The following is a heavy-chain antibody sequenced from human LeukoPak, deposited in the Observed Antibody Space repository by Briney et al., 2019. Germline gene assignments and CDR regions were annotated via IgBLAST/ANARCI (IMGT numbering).Heavy chain of an antibody. CDR2: FDPEDGET. CDR1: GYTLTELS. Sequence: ASVKVSCKVSGYTLTELSMHWVRQAPGKGLEWMGGFDPEDGETIYAQKFQGRATMTEDTSTDTAYMELSSLRSEDTAVYYCATDLRGLLWFGELLEAEYFQHWGQGTLVTVSS. J-gene: IGHJ1*01. D-gene: IGHD3-10*01. V-gene: IGHV1-24*01. CDR3: ATDLRGLLWFGELLEAEYFQH.